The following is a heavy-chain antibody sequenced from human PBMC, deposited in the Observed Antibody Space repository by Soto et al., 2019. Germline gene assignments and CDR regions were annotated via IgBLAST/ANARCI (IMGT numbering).Heavy chain of an antibody. V-gene: IGHV3-11*01. J-gene: IGHJ5*02. CDR3: ARQGNTLIAAAGIGLDP. CDR2: ISSSGSTI. CDR1: GFTFSDYY. D-gene: IGHD6-13*01. Sequence: VGSLRLSCAASGFTFSDYYMSWIRQAPGKGLEWVSYISSSGSTIYYADSVKGRFTISRDNAKNSLYLQMNSLRAEDTAVYYCARQGNTLIAAAGIGLDPWGQGTLVTVSS.